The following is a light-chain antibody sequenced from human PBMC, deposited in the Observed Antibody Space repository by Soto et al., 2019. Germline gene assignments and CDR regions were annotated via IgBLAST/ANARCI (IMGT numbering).Light chain of an antibody. CDR2: DVS. CDR1: SSDVGGYNY. Sequence: SVLTQPASVSGSPGQSITISCTGTSSDVGGYNYVSWYQQHPGKAPKLMIYDVSNRPSGVSNRFSGSKSGNTASLTISGLQAEDEADYYCSSDTSSSTVVFGGGTKLTVL. CDR3: SSDTSSSTVV. J-gene: IGLJ2*01. V-gene: IGLV2-14*01.